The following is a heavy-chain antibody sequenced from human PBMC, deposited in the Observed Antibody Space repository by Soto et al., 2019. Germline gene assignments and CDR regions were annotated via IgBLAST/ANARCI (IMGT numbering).Heavy chain of an antibody. CDR3: ARDHTDSSGFGSIVGVVSDI. V-gene: IGHV3-23*01. Sequence: GGSLRLSCAASGFTFSSYAMSWVRQAPGKGLEWVSAISGSGGSTYYADSVKGRFTISRDNSKNTLYMQMSSLRSEDTAVYYCARDHTDSSGFGSIVGVVSDIWGQGTMVIVSS. D-gene: IGHD3-22*01. CDR2: ISGSGGST. CDR1: GFTFSSYA. J-gene: IGHJ3*02.